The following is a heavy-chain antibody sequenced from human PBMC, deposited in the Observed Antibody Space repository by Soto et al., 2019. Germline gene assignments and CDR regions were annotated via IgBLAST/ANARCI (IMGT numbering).Heavy chain of an antibody. CDR2: IWYDGSNK. CDR1: GFTFSSYG. V-gene: IGHV3-33*01. J-gene: IGHJ6*02. CDR3: ARERQQLDPRRYYYYGIDV. Sequence: QVQLVESGGGVVQPGRSLRLSCAASGFTFSSYGMHWVRQAPGKGLEWVAVIWYDGSNKYYADSVKGRFTISRDNSKNTLYLQTNSLRDEDTAVYYCARERQQLDPRRYYYYGIDVWGQGTTVTVSS. D-gene: IGHD6-13*01.